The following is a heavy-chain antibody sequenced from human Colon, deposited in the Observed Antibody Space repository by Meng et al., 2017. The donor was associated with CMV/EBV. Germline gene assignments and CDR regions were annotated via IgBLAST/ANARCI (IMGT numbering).Heavy chain of an antibody. CDR3: ARGKQAGFDL. J-gene: IGHJ5*02. Sequence: QGQLVQSGADVNKPGSSGKVSCNASGGTFDTATFNWVRQAPGQGLEWMGRIIPMFGSPSYSQKFRGRVTITADELEVNSLRSEDTAVYYCARGKQAGFDLWGQGTLVTVSS. CDR1: GGTFDTAT. D-gene: IGHD6-13*01. V-gene: IGHV1-69*12. CDR2: IIPMFGSP.